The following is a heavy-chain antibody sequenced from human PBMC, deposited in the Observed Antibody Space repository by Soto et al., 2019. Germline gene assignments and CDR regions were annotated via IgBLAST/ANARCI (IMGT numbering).Heavy chain of an antibody. V-gene: IGHV3-23*01. CDR1: GFIFSSYA. Sequence: EVQLLESGGGLVQPGGSLRLSCAASGFIFSSYAMSWVRQAPGKGLEWVSAISAGGGSTYYADSVKGRFTISRDNSKNTLYLQMNSRRAEDTAVYYWAKGLHSSSWPKITHHYSYCMDVWCKGTTVTVSS. CDR3: AKGLHSSSWPKITHHYSYCMDV. D-gene: IGHD6-13*01. J-gene: IGHJ6*03. CDR2: ISAGGGST.